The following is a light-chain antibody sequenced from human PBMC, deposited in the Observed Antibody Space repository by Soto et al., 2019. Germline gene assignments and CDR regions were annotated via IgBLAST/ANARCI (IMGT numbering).Light chain of an antibody. J-gene: IGLJ1*01. CDR3: SSYAGSSTYV. V-gene: IGLV2-8*01. CDR2: EVS. CDR1: SSDVGGYDY. Sequence: QSFLTQPPSASGSPGQSVTISCTGTSSDVGGYDYVSWYQQHPGKAPKLMIYEVSKRPSGVPDRFSGSKSGNTASLTVSGLQAEDEADYYCSSYAGSSTYVFGTGTKVTVL.